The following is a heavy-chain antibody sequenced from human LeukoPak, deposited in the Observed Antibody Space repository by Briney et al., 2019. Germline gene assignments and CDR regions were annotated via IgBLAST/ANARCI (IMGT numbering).Heavy chain of an antibody. J-gene: IGHJ4*02. CDR3: ASGSPGVVPAAHDY. CDR2: ISGSGGST. Sequence: GGSLRLSCAASGFTFSSYGMSWVRQAPGKGLEWVSAISGSGGSTYYADSVKGRFTISRDNSKNTLFLQMNSLRAEDTAVYYCASGSPGVVPAAHDYWGQGTLVTVSS. V-gene: IGHV3-23*01. CDR1: GFTFSSYG. D-gene: IGHD2-2*01.